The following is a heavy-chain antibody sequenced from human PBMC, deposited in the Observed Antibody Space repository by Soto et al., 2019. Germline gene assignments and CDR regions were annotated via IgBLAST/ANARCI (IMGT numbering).Heavy chain of an antibody. Sequence: GGSLRLSCAASGFTFSNYWMSWVRQAPGKRLEWVANIKEDGSEKYYVDSVKGRFTISRDNAKNSLFLQMNSLRAEDTAVYYCATDLYQLPTMKYYYYGMDVWGQGTTVTVSS. V-gene: IGHV3-7*03. CDR1: GFTFSNYW. CDR3: ATDLYQLPTMKYYYYGMDV. J-gene: IGHJ6*02. CDR2: IKEDGSEK. D-gene: IGHD2-2*01.